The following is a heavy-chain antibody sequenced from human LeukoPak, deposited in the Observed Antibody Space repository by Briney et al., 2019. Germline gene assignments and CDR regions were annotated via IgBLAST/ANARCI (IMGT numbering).Heavy chain of an antibody. CDR2: INPNSGGT. CDR3: ARSRFTMVRGHKNWFDP. D-gene: IGHD3-10*01. J-gene: IGHJ5*02. Sequence: GASVKVSCKASGYTFTGYYMHWVRQAPGQGLEWMGWINPNSGGTNYAQKFQGRVTMTRDTSISTAYMELSRLRSDDTAVYYCARSRFTMVRGHKNWFDPWGQRTLVTVSS. V-gene: IGHV1-2*02. CDR1: GYTFTGYY.